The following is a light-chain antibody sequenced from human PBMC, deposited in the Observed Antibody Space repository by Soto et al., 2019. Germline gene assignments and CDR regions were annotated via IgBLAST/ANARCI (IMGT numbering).Light chain of an antibody. CDR1: QKIGTF. CDR2: DAS. CDR3: QHRFNWPLT. Sequence: EMVLTQSPATLSLSPGERATLSCRASQKIGTFLAWYQQKPGQAPRLLIHDASNRATGVPPRFSGSGSGTDFTLTISSLEPEDLGVYYCQHRFNWPLTFGGGTKVEIK. V-gene: IGKV3-11*01. J-gene: IGKJ4*01.